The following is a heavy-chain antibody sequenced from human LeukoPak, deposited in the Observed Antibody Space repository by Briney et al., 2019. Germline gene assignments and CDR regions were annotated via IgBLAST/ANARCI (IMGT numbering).Heavy chain of an antibody. V-gene: IGHV4-59*08. D-gene: IGHD3-22*01. J-gene: IGHJ4*02. CDR1: GGSISSYY. Sequence: SETLSLTCTVSGGSISSYYWSWIRQPPGKGLEWIGYIYYSGGTNYNPSLKSRVTISVDTSKNQFSLKLSSVTAADTAVYYCTRVGSRYYYDSSGFWDYWGQGTLVTVSS. CDR2: IYYSGGT. CDR3: TRVGSRYYYDSSGFWDY.